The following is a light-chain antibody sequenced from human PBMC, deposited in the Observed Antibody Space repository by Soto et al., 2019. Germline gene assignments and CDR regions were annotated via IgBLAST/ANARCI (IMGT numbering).Light chain of an antibody. J-gene: IGKJ4*01. Sequence: DIQMTQSPTTLSASVGDRVTITCPASHSIIKWLAWYQQKPGKAPNLLIYEASTLQSGVPSRFSGSGSGTEFTLTISSLQPDGSATYYCQQYNTFLTFGGGTKVEIK. CDR2: EAS. V-gene: IGKV1-5*03. CDR1: HSIIKW. CDR3: QQYNTFLT.